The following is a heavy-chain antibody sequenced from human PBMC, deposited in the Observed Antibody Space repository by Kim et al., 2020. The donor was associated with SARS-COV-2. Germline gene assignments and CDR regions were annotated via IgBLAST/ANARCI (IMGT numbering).Heavy chain of an antibody. V-gene: IGHV1-46*01. J-gene: IGHJ3*02. CDR2: T. D-gene: IGHD3-10*01. Sequence: TSYAQKFQGRVTMTRDTSTSTVYMELSSLRSEDTAVYYCARGLWRFSFDIWGQGTMVTVSS. CDR3: ARGLWRFSFDI.